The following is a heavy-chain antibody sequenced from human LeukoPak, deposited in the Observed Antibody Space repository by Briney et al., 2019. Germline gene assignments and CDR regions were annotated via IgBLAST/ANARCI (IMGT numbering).Heavy chain of an antibody. CDR2: MNQDGSEI. CDR3: ARAPYYYGMDV. V-gene: IGHV3-7*03. Sequence: GGSLRLSCVGSGFTFSRYWLNWVRQAPGKGLEWVANMNQDGSEIYYLDSVKGRFTISRDNAKNSVYLQMNSLRAEDTAFYHCARAPYYYGMDVWGQGTTVTVSS. CDR1: GFTFSRYW. J-gene: IGHJ6*02.